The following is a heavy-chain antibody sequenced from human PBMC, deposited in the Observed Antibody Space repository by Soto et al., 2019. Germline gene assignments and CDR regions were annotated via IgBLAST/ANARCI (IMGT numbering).Heavy chain of an antibody. V-gene: IGHV1-18*01. J-gene: IGHJ5*02. D-gene: IGHD3-3*01. CDR3: ARSFLPAIFGVVIGSNWFDP. CDR2: ISAYNGNT. CDR1: GYTFTSYG. Sequence: ASVKVSCKASGYTFTSYGISWVRQAPGQGLEWMGWISAYNGNTNYAQKLQGRVTMTTDTSTSTAYMELRSLRSDDTAVYYCARSFLPAIFGVVIGSNWFDPWGQGTLVTVS.